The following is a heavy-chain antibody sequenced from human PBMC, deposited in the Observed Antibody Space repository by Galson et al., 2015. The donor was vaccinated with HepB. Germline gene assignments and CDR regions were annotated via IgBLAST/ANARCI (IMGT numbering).Heavy chain of an antibody. D-gene: IGHD1-1*01. J-gene: IGHJ5*02. CDR2: IYWDGDK. Sequence: PALVKPTQTLTLTCTFTGFSLSTNGVGVGWIRQPPGKALEWLALIYWDGDKRYSPSLKTRLSITKNTSKNQVVLTMTNVDPVDTATYYCAPTCSTDNCFFNWFDPWGQGTLVTVSS. CDR1: GFSLSTNGVG. CDR3: APTCSTDNCFFNWFDP. V-gene: IGHV2-5*02.